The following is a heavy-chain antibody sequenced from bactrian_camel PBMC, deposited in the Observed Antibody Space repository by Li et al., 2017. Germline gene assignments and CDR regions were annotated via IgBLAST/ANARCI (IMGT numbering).Heavy chain of an antibody. J-gene: IGHJ6*01. V-gene: IGHV3S54*01. Sequence: QVQLVESGGGSVQPGGSQRLSCAISGDTYSLNCLGWFRQAPGMEREQVAVFRYTFGRTTYYADSVKGRFTISRENAKNTKNTLYLQMNSLKPEDTAMYYCAADEDPVGRCDGFRLSRGTDFRYWGQGTQVTVS. CDR3: AADEDPVGRCDGFRLSRGTDFRY. CDR2: RYTFGRTT. D-gene: IGHD1*01. CDR1: GDTYSLNC.